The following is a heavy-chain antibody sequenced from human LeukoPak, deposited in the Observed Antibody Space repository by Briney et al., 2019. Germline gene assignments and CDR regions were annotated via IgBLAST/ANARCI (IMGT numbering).Heavy chain of an antibody. CDR3: ARLDNNGLYSEYLQH. Sequence: PGGSLRPSCAVSGFTFANSAMTWVRQAPGKGLELVSGIVGSGGSTYYADSVKGRFTISRDNSKNTLYLQMNSLRAEDTAVYYCARLDNNGLYSEYLQHWGQGTLVTVSS. J-gene: IGHJ1*01. CDR2: IVGSGGST. V-gene: IGHV3-23*01. CDR1: GFTFANSA. D-gene: IGHD6-19*01.